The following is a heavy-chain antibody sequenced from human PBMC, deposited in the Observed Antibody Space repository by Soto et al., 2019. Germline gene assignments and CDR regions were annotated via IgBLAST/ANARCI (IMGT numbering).Heavy chain of an antibody. CDR2: ISSSGGTV. D-gene: IGHD2-15*01. J-gene: IGHJ2*01. Sequence: QVQLVESGGGLVKPGGSLRLSCAASGFTFSDNYMSWVRQAPGKGLEWFSYISSSGGTVSYADSVKGRFPISRDNAKNSLYLQMNSLRAEDTAVYYCARRGSGKYFDLWGRGTLVTVSS. V-gene: IGHV3-11*01. CDR3: ARRGSGKYFDL. CDR1: GFTFSDNY.